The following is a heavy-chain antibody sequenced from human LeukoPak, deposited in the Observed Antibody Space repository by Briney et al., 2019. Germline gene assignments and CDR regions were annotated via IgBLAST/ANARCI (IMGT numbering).Heavy chain of an antibody. J-gene: IGHJ5*01. CDR2: ITGGGSTT. CDR1: GFTFSSYA. V-gene: IGHV3-23*01. Sequence: GGSLRLSCAASGFTFSSYAMSWVRQAPGKGLEWVSTITGGGSTTYYADSVKGRFAISRDNSKNTLYLQMNSLRAEDTALYYCARESPVAATGRSWFGSWGQGTLVTVSS. CDR3: ARESPVAATGRSWFGS. D-gene: IGHD6-13*01.